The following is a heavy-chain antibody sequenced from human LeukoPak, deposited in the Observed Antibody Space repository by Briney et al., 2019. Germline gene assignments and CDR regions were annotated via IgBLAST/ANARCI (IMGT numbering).Heavy chain of an antibody. CDR2: IGSDYDR. J-gene: IGHJ4*02. V-gene: IGHV3-23*01. Sequence: QLGGSLRLSCTASGFAFGSYAMAWVRQAPGKGLEGVAAIGSDYDRVHEDSVKGRFTISRDNSKSTLYLQMGNLRPEDTDVYFCAKSAGVATMYFDCWGQGALVTVSS. D-gene: IGHD5-12*01. CDR1: GFAFGSYA. CDR3: AKSAGVATMYFDC.